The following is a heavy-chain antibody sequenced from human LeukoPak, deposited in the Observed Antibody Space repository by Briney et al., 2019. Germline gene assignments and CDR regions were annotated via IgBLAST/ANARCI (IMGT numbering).Heavy chain of an antibody. CDR1: GGSISSGGYY. CDR2: IYHSGST. Sequence: PSETLSLTCTVSGGSISSGGYYWSWIRQPPGKGLEWIGYIYHSGSTYYNPSLKSRVTIPVDRSKNQFSLKLSSVTAADTAVYYCARGGDSSGWYSYFDYWGQGTLVTVSS. D-gene: IGHD6-19*01. J-gene: IGHJ4*02. CDR3: ARGGDSSGWYSYFDY. V-gene: IGHV4-30-2*01.